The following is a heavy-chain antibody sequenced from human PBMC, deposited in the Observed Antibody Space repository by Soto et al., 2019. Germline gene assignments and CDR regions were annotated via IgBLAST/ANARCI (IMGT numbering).Heavy chain of an antibody. Sequence: QVQLVHSGAEVKKPGSSVKVSCKAAGGTFSSYTISWVRQSPGQGLEWMGRIIPILGIANYAQKFQGRVTITADKSTSTDYMELSSLRSEDTAVYDWAIQRELSDDYWGQGTLVTVSS. V-gene: IGHV1-69*02. D-gene: IGHD3-16*02. CDR1: GGTFSSYT. CDR2: IIPILGIA. CDR3: AIQRELSDDY. J-gene: IGHJ4*02.